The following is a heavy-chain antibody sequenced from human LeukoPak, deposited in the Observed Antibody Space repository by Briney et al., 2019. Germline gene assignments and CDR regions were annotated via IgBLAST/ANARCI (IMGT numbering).Heavy chain of an antibody. CDR3: ATDAYNYYYFRY. CDR2: ITGSGGST. J-gene: IGHJ4*02. D-gene: IGHD5-24*01. CDR1: GFTFGDYA. V-gene: IGHV3-23*01. Sequence: QPGRSLRLSCRASGFTFGDYAINWVRQAPGKGLEWVSTITGSGGSTYYPDSVKGRFTTSRDTSKNTLYLQMNSLRAEDTAVYYCATDAYNYYYFRYWGQGTLVTVSS.